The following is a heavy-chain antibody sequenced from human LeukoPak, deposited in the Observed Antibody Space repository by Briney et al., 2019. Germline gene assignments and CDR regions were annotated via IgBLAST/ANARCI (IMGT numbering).Heavy chain of an antibody. D-gene: IGHD2-15*01. CDR3: AGIWASDDAFGI. CDR2: ISAYNGNT. Sequence: ASVNVSCKASGYTFTSYGISWVRQAPGQGLEWMGWISAYNGNTNYAQKLQGRVTMTTDTSTSTAYMELRSLRSDDTAVYYCAGIWASDDAFGIWGQGTMVTVSS. V-gene: IGHV1-18*01. J-gene: IGHJ3*02. CDR1: GYTFTSYG.